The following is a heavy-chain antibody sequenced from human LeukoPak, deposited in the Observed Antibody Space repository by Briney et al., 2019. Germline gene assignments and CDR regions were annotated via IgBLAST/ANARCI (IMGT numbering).Heavy chain of an antibody. CDR3: AKVRLVFVELLW. CDR1: GFTFSSYA. D-gene: IGHD3-10*01. CDR2: ISGSGGST. J-gene: IGHJ4*02. Sequence: PGGSLRLSCAASGFTFSSYAMSWVRQAPGKGVEWVSAISGSGGSTYYADSVKGRFTISRDNSKNTLYLQMNSLRAEDTAVYYCAKVRLVFVELLWWGQGTLVTVSS. V-gene: IGHV3-23*01.